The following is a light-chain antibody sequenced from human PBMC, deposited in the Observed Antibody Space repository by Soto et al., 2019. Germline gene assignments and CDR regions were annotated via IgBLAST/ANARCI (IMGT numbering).Light chain of an antibody. V-gene: IGKV1-39*01. CDR2: GAS. J-gene: IGKJ1*01. CDR1: QGISTI. Sequence: DIQMTQSPSSLFASVGDRVTITCRASQGISTILHWYQQRPGKAPSLIIYGASNLQSGVQSRFSGRGSGTEFSLTISTLQPEDVATYYCQHTRTTPRTFGQGPQVEIK. CDR3: QHTRTTPRT.